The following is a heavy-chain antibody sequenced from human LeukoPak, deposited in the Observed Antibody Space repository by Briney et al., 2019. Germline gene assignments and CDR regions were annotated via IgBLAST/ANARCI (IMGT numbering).Heavy chain of an antibody. CDR1: GGPFRGFF. D-gene: IGHD4-23*01. CDR3: ARGIFYGGRNQYIWFDL. CDR2: ISHSGSP. V-gene: IGHV4-34*01. J-gene: IGHJ5*02. Sequence: SDTLSLTCAVYGGPFRGFFWSWIRQAPGKGLEWIGEISHSGSPNYNPSLRSRITISLDTSKSQFSLRLTSVTAADSAVYFCARGIFYGGRNQYIWFDLWGQGTLATVSS.